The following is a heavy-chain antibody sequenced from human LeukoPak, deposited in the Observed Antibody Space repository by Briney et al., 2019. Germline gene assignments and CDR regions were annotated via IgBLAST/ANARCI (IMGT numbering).Heavy chain of an antibody. CDR2: ISSSSSYI. D-gene: IGHD4-17*01. CDR3: ARRMATVTTAPWYFDL. CDR1: GFTFSSYS. J-gene: IGHJ2*01. V-gene: IGHV3-21*01. Sequence: GGSLRLSCAASGFTFSSYSMSWVRQAPGKGLEWVSSISSSSSYIYYADSVKGRFTISRDNAKNSLYLQMNSLRAEDTAVYYCARRMATVTTAPWYFDLWGRGTLVTVSS.